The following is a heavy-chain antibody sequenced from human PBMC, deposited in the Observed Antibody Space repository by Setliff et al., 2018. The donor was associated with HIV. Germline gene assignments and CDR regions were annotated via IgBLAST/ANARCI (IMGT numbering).Heavy chain of an antibody. Sequence: SETLSLTCAVFGGSFSGYYWSWIRQPPGKGLEWIGEINHSGSTNYNPSLKSRVTISVDTSKNQFSLKLSSVTAADTAVYYCARACRSGYDYFHYFDYLGQGTLVTVSS. CDR1: GGSFSGYY. J-gene: IGHJ4*02. V-gene: IGHV4-34*01. D-gene: IGHD5-12*01. CDR3: ARACRSGYDYFHYFDY. CDR2: INHSGST.